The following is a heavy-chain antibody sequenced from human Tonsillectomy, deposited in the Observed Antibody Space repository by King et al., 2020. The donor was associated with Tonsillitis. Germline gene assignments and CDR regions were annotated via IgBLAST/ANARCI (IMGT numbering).Heavy chain of an antibody. CDR1: GYNFTNYW. V-gene: IGHV5-51*01. CDR2: IYPGDSDT. Sequence: VQLVESGAEVKKPGESLKISCKGSGYNFTNYWIGWVRQMPGKGLEWMGIIYPGDSDTRYSPSFQGQVTISADKSISTAYLQWSSLKASDTAMYYWARWGRVDSLMALNGDAFDIWGQGTMVTVSS. J-gene: IGHJ3*02. D-gene: IGHD5-18*01. CDR3: ARWGRVDSLMALNGDAFDI.